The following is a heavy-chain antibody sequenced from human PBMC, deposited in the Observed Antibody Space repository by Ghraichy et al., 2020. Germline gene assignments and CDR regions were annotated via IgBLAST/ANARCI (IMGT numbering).Heavy chain of an antibody. CDR3: ARESGSYDYIWGSYRFSRDYYFEY. J-gene: IGHJ4*02. V-gene: IGHV3-74*01. CDR1: GFTFSSYW. CDR2: INSDGSST. Sequence: GGSLRLSCAASGFTFSSYWMHWVRQAPGKGLVWVSRINSDGSSTSYADSVKGRFTISRDNAQNTLYLQMNSLRAEDTAVYYCARESGSYDYIWGSYRFSRDYYFEYWGQGTLVTVSS. D-gene: IGHD3-16*02.